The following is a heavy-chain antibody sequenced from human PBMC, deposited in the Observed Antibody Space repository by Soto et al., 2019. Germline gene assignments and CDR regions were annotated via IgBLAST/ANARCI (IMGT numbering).Heavy chain of an antibody. J-gene: IGHJ6*02. CDR2: ISSSSSTI. Sequence: VRLSCAASGFTFSSYSMNWVRQAPGKGLEWVSYISSSSSTIYYADSVKGRFTISRDNAKNSLYLQMNSLRDEDTAVYYCARDETVGAIYYYYGMDVWGQGTTVSVSS. CDR1: GFTFSSYS. CDR3: ARDETVGAIYYYYGMDV. D-gene: IGHD1-26*01. V-gene: IGHV3-48*02.